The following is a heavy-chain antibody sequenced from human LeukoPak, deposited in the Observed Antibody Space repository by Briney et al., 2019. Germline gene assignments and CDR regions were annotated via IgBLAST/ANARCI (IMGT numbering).Heavy chain of an antibody. J-gene: IGHJ5*02. CDR3: ARDRGRPPYSSSWYEPPNWFDP. D-gene: IGHD6-13*01. Sequence: GASVKVSCKASGYTFTGYYMHWVRQAPGQGLEWMGWINPNSGGTNYAQKFQGRVTMTRDTSISTAYMELSRLRSDDTAVYYCARDRGRPPYSSSWYEPPNWFDPWGQGTLVTVSS. V-gene: IGHV1-2*02. CDR1: GYTFTGYY. CDR2: INPNSGGT.